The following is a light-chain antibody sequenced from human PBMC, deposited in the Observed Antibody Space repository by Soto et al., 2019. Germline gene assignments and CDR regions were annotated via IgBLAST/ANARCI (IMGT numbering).Light chain of an antibody. Sequence: DIQMTQSPSSVSASVGDRVTITCRASQGISSWLAWYQQKPGKAPNLLIHTASSLQSGVPSRISGSGSATDCTLTIRSLQPEDFATYNCHQANRFPLTCAGGTKVEIK. J-gene: IGKJ4*01. CDR3: HQANRFPLT. CDR1: QGISSW. CDR2: TAS. V-gene: IGKV1-12*01.